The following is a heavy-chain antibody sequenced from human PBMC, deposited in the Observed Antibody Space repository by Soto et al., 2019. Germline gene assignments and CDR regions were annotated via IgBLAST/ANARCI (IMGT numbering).Heavy chain of an antibody. D-gene: IGHD6-19*01. Sequence: GGSLRLSSAASGFTLSYYYMSWIRQSPGKGLEWVSYISSSGSTIYYADSVKGRFTISRDNAKNSLYLQMNSLRAEDTAVYYCARTPIAVAGYYFDYWGQGTLVTVSS. CDR3: ARTPIAVAGYYFDY. CDR2: ISSSGSTI. J-gene: IGHJ4*02. CDR1: GFTLSYYY. V-gene: IGHV3-11*01.